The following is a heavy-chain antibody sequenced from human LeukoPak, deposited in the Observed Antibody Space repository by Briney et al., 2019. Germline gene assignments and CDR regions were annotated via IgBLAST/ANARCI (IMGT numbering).Heavy chain of an antibody. CDR1: GFTFSSYG. Sequence: PGGSLRLSCAASGFTFSSYGMHWVRQAPGKGLEWVAFIRYDGSNKYYADSVKGRFTISRDNSKNTLYLQMNSLRAEDTAVYYCARGPPGYSSSWYPKNTYYYGMDVWGHGTTVTVSS. J-gene: IGHJ6*02. D-gene: IGHD6-13*01. CDR2: IRYDGSNK. V-gene: IGHV3-30*02. CDR3: ARGPPGYSSSWYPKNTYYYGMDV.